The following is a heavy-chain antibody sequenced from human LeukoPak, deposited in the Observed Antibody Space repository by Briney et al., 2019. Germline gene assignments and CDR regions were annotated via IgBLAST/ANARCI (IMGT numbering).Heavy chain of an antibody. J-gene: IGHJ2*01. D-gene: IGHD3-22*01. CDR2: MYNSGTT. CDR3: ARAPHSYDSGTYSVQQYFDL. CDR1: GGSISGYY. V-gene: IGHV4-59*01. Sequence: PSETLSLTCTVSGGSISGYYWSWIRQPPGKGLEWIGYMYNSGTTNYNPSLKSRVTVSVDTSKNQFSLKLSSVTAADTAVYYCARAPHSYDSGTYSVQQYFDLWGRGTLVTVSS.